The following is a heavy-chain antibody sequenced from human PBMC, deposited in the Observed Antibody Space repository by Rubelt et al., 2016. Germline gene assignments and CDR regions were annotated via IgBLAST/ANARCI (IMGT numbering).Heavy chain of an antibody. CDR3: ARLRGGYSDY. CDR2: INHSGST. D-gene: IGHD2-15*01. V-gene: IGHV4-34*01. J-gene: IGHJ4*02. CDR1: GGSFSGYY. Sequence: QVQLQQWGAGLLKPSETLSLTCAVYGGSFSGYYWSWIRQPPGKGLEWIGEINHSGSTNYNPSLKSRGTISVDTSKNQFSLKLSSVTAADTAVYYCARLRGGYSDYWGQGTLVTVSS.